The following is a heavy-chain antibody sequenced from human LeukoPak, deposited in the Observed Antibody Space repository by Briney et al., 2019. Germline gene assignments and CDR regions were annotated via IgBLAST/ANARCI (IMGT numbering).Heavy chain of an antibody. Sequence: TSETLSLTCGVYGGSSSAYYWSWIRQPPGKGLEWIGEISHSGRTNYNPSLKSRVTISVDTSKNQFSLKLTSVTAADTAVYFCARGGYYGSGNDFRFDPWGQGTLVTVSS. CDR2: ISHSGRT. CDR3: ARGGYYGSGNDFRFDP. V-gene: IGHV4-34*01. J-gene: IGHJ5*02. CDR1: GGSSSAYY. D-gene: IGHD3-10*01.